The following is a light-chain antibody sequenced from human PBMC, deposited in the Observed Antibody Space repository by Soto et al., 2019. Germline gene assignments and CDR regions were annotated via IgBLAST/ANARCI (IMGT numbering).Light chain of an antibody. CDR3: QQYNSYF. CDR2: DAS. Sequence: DIQMTQSPSTLSASVGARVTITCRASQSISSWLAWYQQKPGKAPKLLIYDASSLESVVPSRFSGGGSGTEFTLTISSLQPDDFETYHGQQYNSYFFGPGTKVDIK. J-gene: IGKJ3*01. V-gene: IGKV1-5*01. CDR1: QSISSW.